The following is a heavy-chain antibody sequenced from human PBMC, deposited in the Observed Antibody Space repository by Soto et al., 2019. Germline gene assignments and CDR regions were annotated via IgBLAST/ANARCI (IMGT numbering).Heavy chain of an antibody. V-gene: IGHV3-49*03. Sequence: GGSLRLSCTASGFTFGDYAMSWFRQAPGKGLEWVGFIRSKAYGGTTEYAASVKGRFTISRDDSKSIAYLQMNSLKTDDTSVYYCTRDYSEWDSNYYYGMDVWGQGTTVTVSS. D-gene: IGHD3-22*01. CDR3: TRDYSEWDSNYYYGMDV. J-gene: IGHJ6*02. CDR1: GFTFGDYA. CDR2: IRSKAYGGTT.